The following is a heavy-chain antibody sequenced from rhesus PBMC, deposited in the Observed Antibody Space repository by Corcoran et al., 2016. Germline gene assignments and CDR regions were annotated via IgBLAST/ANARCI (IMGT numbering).Heavy chain of an antibody. CDR2: IESSGST. Sequence: QVQLQESGPGLVMPSGTLSLTCAVSGGSISSRSWSWIRPAPGTGLEWIGRIESSGSTYYNPSLKSRVTLSVDTSKNQLSLKLSSVTAADTAVYYCARGYVWGPGVLVTVSS. CDR1: GGSISSRS. CDR3: ARGYV. J-gene: IGHJ5-1*01. V-gene: IGHV4S11*01.